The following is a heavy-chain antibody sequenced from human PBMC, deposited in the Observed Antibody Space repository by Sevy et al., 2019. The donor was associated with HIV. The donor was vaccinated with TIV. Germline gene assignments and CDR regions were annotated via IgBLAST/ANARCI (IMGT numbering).Heavy chain of an antibody. Sequence: GGSLRLSCGASGFTFSTYWMTWVRQAPGKGLEWVANINQDGSQKYYVDSVKGRFTISKDNAKNSLYLQMSSLRAEDTAVYYCAREFDGGPDYWGQGTLVTVSS. J-gene: IGHJ4*02. D-gene: IGHD3-9*01. CDR1: GFTFSTYW. CDR3: AREFDGGPDY. CDR2: INQDGSQK. V-gene: IGHV3-7*01.